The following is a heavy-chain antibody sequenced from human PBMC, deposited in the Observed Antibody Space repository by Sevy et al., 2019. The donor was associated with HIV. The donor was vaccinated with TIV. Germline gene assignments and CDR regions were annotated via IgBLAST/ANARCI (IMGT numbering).Heavy chain of an antibody. CDR1: GGSIGSGDYY. CDR2: ISYSRGT. V-gene: IGHV4-30-4*01. J-gene: IGHJ6*01. CDR3: AREGRPGYADGKDV. D-gene: IGHD1-1*01. Sequence: SETLSLTCAVSGGSIGSGDYYWSWIRQPPGKGLEWIGDISYSRGTYYNPSLKSRVTISVDTSKNQFSLQLSSVTAADTAVYYCAREGRPGYADGKDVWGQGTTVTVSS.